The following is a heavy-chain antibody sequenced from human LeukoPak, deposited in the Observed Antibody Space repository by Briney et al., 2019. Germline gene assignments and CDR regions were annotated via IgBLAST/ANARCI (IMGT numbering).Heavy chain of an antibody. Sequence: PSETLSLTCTVSGGSISSSSYYWGWIRQPPGKGLEWFGSIYYSGSTYYNPSLKSRVTISVDTSKNQFSLKLSSVTAADTAVYYCAAEQAVTGKGVDCWGQGTLVTVSS. CDR1: GGSISSSSYY. V-gene: IGHV4-39*01. CDR3: AAEQAVTGKGVDC. D-gene: IGHD6-19*01. J-gene: IGHJ4*02. CDR2: IYYSGST.